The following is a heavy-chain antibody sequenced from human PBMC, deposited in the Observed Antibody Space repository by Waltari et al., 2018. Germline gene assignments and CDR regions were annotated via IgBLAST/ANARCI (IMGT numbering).Heavy chain of an antibody. D-gene: IGHD3-16*01. CDR1: GGSISSNSYY. Sequence: QLQLQESGPGLVKPSETLSLTCTVSGGSISSNSYYWGWIRQPPGKGLEWIGSFYYGGKTYYNPSLQSRITISVDTSKNQFSLKLNSVTAADTAVYYCARPCCVGGGALLSLDLWGQGTLVTVSS. V-gene: IGHV4-39*01. CDR2: FYYGGKT. J-gene: IGHJ5*02. CDR3: ARPCCVGGGALLSLDL.